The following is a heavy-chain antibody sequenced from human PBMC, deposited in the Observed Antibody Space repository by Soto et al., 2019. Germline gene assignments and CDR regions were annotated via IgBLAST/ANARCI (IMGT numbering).Heavy chain of an antibody. Sequence: EVQLVESGGGLVKPGGSLRISCAASGFTFSSYNMNWVRQAPGKGLEWVSSISSSSRYIYYADSVKGRFTISRDNAKNSLYLQMNSLRADDTAVYYCASTRIDGYNTYYYYYGMDVWGQGTTVTVSS. CDR1: GFTFSSYN. CDR2: ISSSSRYI. D-gene: IGHD5-12*01. CDR3: ASTRIDGYNTYYYYYGMDV. V-gene: IGHV3-21*01. J-gene: IGHJ6*02.